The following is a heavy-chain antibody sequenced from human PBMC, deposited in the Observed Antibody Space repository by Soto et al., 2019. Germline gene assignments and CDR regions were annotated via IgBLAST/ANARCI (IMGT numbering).Heavy chain of an antibody. CDR3: ARCFCRRPSRPNFAY. J-gene: IGHJ4*02. D-gene: IGHD3-3*01. Sequence: PGQSLKISCQGFGDSFTSFCIGWLRQMPGKDLEWMGIINPVDSDTRYSPSFQGQVTISVDKSITTAYLQWSSLKASDTAMYYCARCFCRRPSRPNFAYWGLGTLVTVS. V-gene: IGHV5-51*01. CDR1: GDSFTSFC. CDR2: INPVDSDT.